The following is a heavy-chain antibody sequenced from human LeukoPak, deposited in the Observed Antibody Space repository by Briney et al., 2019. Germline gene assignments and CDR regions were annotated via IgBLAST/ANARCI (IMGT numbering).Heavy chain of an antibody. V-gene: IGHV3-33*01. CDR1: NFTFGSYG. CDR3: AREGFTGYDFWSGYYTA. CDR2: ISYDGSDK. Sequence: GGSLRLSCAASNFTFGSYGMNWVRHVPGKGLEWVAYISYDGSDKYYTDSVKGRFTISRDNAKNTLYLQMNSLRAEDTAVYYCAREGFTGYDFWSGYYTAWGQGTLVTVSS. J-gene: IGHJ4*02. D-gene: IGHD3-3*01.